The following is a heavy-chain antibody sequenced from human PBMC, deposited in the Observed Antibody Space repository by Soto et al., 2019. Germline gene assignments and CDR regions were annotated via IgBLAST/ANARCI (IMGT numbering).Heavy chain of an antibody. J-gene: IGHJ4*02. CDR2: IKQNGSEK. Sequence: EVQLVESGGGLVQPGGSLRLSCAASGFTFSRFWMSWVRQAPGKGLEWVANIKQNGSEKYYVDSVKGLFTISRDNAKNSLYLQMSRLRAEDTAVYYCARALCSETDELWGQGTLVNFSS. D-gene: IGHD6-19*01. V-gene: IGHV3-7*01. CDR3: ARALCSETDEL. CDR1: GFTFSRFW.